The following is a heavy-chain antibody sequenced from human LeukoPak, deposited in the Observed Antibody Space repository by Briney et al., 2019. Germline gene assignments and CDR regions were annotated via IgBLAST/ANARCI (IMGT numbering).Heavy chain of an antibody. CDR3: AKPTMVRGDTSLGG. Sequence: GGSLRLSCAASGFTFDDYAMHWVRQAPGKGLEWASGISWNSGRTDYADSVKGRFTISRDNAKDSLYLQMNSLRAEDTAVYYCAKPTMVRGDTSLGGWGQGTLVTVSS. V-gene: IGHV3-9*01. D-gene: IGHD3-10*01. CDR2: ISWNSGRT. CDR1: GFTFDDYA. J-gene: IGHJ4*02.